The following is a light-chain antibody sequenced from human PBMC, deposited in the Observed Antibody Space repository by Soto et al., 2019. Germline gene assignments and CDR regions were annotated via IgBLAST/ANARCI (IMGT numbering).Light chain of an antibody. CDR2: AAS. J-gene: IGKJ4*01. Sequence: DIQMTQSPSSLSASVGDRVTITCRASQSISSYLNWYQQKPGKAPKLLIYAASSLQSGVPSRFSGSGSVTDFTLTISSLQPEYFATYYCQQSYSTPRLTFGGGTKVEIK. CDR3: QQSYSTPRLT. CDR1: QSISSY. V-gene: IGKV1-39*01.